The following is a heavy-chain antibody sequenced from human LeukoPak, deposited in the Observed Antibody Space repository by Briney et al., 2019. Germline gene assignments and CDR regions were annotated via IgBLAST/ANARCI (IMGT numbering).Heavy chain of an antibody. CDR1: GYSLSSGYY. Sequence: PSETLSLTCAVSGYSLSSGYYWGWIRQPPGKGLEWIGSIYHSGSTYYNPSLKSRVTISVDTSKNQFSLKLNSVTAADPAVYYCARGAYSGSLEGAFDIWGQGTMVTVSS. D-gene: IGHD1-26*01. CDR2: IYHSGST. J-gene: IGHJ3*02. V-gene: IGHV4-38-2*01. CDR3: ARGAYSGSLEGAFDI.